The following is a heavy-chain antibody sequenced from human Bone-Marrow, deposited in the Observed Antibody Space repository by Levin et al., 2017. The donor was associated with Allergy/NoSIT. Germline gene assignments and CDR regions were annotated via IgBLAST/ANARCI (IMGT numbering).Heavy chain of an antibody. V-gene: IGHV3-7*01. CDR3: ARDQFRRDTIGARWFEP. CDR1: GFTFSNSW. J-gene: IGHJ5*02. CDR2: IKEDGSEK. D-gene: IGHD5-18*01. Sequence: GESLKISCAASGFTFSNSWMSWVRQAPGKGLEWVANIKEDGSEKYYVDSVKGRFTISRDNAKNSLFVQMNSLRVEDTAVFYCARDQFRRDTIGARWFEPWGKGTLVTVSS.